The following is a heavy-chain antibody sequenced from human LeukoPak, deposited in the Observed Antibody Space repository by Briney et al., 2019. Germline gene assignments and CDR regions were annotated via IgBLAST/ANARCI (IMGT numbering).Heavy chain of an antibody. J-gene: IGHJ4*02. D-gene: IGHD3-22*01. Sequence: SETLSLTCTVSGGSISSGGYYWSWIRQHPGKGLEWIGYIYYSGSTYYNPSLKSRVTISVDTSKNQFSLKLNSVTAADTAVYYCASNSSGYSSKYWGQGTLVTVSS. V-gene: IGHV4-31*03. CDR1: GGSISSGGYY. CDR2: IYYSGST. CDR3: ASNSSGYSSKY.